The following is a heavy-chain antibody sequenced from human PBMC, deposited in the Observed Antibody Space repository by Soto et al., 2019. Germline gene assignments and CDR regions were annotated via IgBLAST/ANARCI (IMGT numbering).Heavy chain of an antibody. CDR1: GFTFNTYG. D-gene: IGHD2-2*02. V-gene: IGHV3-30*18. Sequence: QDHLVESGGGVVQPGTSLRLSCAASGFTFNTYGMHWVRQAPGKGLEWVAVISYDGSDKCYADSVKGRFTISRDNSKNALYLQMSSLRPEDTAIYYCAKSPNFYCSSPNCYKYYFDYWGQGTLVTVSS. CDR3: AKSPNFYCSSPNCYKYYFDY. J-gene: IGHJ4*02. CDR2: ISYDGSDK.